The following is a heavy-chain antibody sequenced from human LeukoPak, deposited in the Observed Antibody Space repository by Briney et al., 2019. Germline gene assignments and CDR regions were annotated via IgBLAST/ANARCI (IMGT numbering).Heavy chain of an antibody. Sequence: GRSLRLSCAASGFTFRNYGMHWVRQAPGKGLEWVAVISIDGSEKYYADSVKGRFTISRDNSKNTLYLQMNSLRGDDTAVYYCANRQRRGYDDLDYWGQGTLVTVSS. D-gene: IGHD5-12*01. J-gene: IGHJ4*02. CDR1: GFTFRNYG. CDR3: ANRQRRGYDDLDY. CDR2: ISIDGSEK. V-gene: IGHV3-30*18.